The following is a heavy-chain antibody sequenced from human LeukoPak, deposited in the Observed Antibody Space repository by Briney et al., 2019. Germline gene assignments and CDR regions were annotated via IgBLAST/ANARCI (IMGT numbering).Heavy chain of an antibody. CDR3: ARGYYYSDY. D-gene: IGHD6-13*01. J-gene: IGHJ4*02. CDR2: IYPGDSDT. V-gene: IGHV5-51*01. Sequence: GESLKISCKASGYTFTTSWIGWVRQMPGKGLQWMGIIYPGDSDTIYSPSFQGQVTISADKSISTAYLPWSSLKASDTAMYYCARGYYYSDYWGQGTLVSVSS. CDR1: GYTFTTSW.